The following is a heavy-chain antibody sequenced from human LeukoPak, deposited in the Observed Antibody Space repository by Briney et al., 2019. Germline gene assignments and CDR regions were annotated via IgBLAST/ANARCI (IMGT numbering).Heavy chain of an antibody. CDR2: INHSGST. J-gene: IGHJ4*02. D-gene: IGHD4-23*01. Sequence: PSETLSLTCAVSGGSFSGYYWSWIRQPPGKGLEWIGEINHSGSTNYNPSLKSRVTISVDTSKNQFSLKLSSVTAADTAVYYCARVGGNRSYFDYCGQGTLVTVSS. CDR1: GGSFSGYY. CDR3: ARVGGNRSYFDY. V-gene: IGHV4-34*01.